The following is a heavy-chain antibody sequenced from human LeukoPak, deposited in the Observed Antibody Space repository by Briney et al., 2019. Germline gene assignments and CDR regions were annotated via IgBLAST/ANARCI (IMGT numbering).Heavy chain of an antibody. CDR3: ARGGDTAPQAFDI. CDR2: INHSGST. D-gene: IGHD5-18*01. CDR1: GGSFSGYY. V-gene: IGHV4-34*01. J-gene: IGHJ3*02. Sequence: SETLSLTCAVYGGSFSGYYWSWIRQPPGKGLEWIGEINHSGSTNYNPSLKSRITISVDTSKNQSSLKLSSVTAADTAVYYCARGGDTAPQAFDIWGQGTMVTVSS.